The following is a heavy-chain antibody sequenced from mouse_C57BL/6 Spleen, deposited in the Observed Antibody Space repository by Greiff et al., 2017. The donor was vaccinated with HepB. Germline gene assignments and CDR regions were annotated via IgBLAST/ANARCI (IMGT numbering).Heavy chain of an antibody. Sequence: EVKLVESGAELVKPGASVKLSCTASGFNIKDYYMHWVKQRTEQGLEWIGRIDPEDGETKYAPKFQGKATITADTSSNTSYLQLSSLTSEDTAVYYCARALITTVVPFDYWGQGTTLTVSS. CDR1: GFNIKDYY. V-gene: IGHV14-2*01. CDR3: ARALITTVVPFDY. D-gene: IGHD1-1*01. CDR2: IDPEDGET. J-gene: IGHJ2*01.